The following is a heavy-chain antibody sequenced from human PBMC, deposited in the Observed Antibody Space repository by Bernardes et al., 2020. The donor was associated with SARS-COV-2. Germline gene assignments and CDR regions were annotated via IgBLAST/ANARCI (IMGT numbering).Heavy chain of an antibody. Sequence: GGSLRLSCAASGFTFSDYAMHWVRQAPGKGLEWVSAISGRGTNTYYADSVKGRFTISRDNSRNTLYLQMNSLRAEDTAVYFCAKDLGGRYADYWGQGTLVTVSS. CDR3: AKDLGGRYADY. J-gene: IGHJ4*02. D-gene: IGHD1-26*01. CDR1: GFTFSDYA. CDR2: ISGRGTNT. V-gene: IGHV3-23*01.